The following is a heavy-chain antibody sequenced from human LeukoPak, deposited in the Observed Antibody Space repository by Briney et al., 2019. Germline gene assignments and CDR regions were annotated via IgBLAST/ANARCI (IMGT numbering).Heavy chain of an antibody. D-gene: IGHD5-24*01. Sequence: SETLSLTCSVSGGSIDSTSYFWGWVRQPPGKGLEWIGSIYYTGDAYYNPSLKSRVTISIDTSRNQLSLKLTSVTAADTAVYFCARGVPNTVRDGHIYWGQGTLVTVSS. CDR2: IYYTGDA. J-gene: IGHJ4*02. V-gene: IGHV4-39*07. CDR3: ARGVPNTVRDGHIY. CDR1: GGSIDSTSYF.